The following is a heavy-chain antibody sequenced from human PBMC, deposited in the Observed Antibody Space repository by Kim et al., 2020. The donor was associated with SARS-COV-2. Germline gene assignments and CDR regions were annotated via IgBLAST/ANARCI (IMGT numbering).Heavy chain of an antibody. D-gene: IGHD3-22*01. CDR1: GFTFSSYA. CDR3: AKDKNSPYYYDSSGYYGLGYFDY. J-gene: IGHJ4*02. V-gene: IGHV3-23*01. CDR2: ISGSGGST. Sequence: GGSLRLSCAASGFTFSSYAMSWVRQAPGKGLEWVSAISGSGGSTYYADSVKGRFTISRDNSKNTLYLQMNSLRAEDTAVYYCAKDKNSPYYYDSSGYYGLGYFDYWGQGTLVTVSS.